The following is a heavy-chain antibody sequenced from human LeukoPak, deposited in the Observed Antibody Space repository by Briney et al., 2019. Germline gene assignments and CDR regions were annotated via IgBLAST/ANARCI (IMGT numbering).Heavy chain of an antibody. CDR3: ARQYSSSSPLDY. CDR1: GGSISSGDYY. V-gene: IGHV4-30-4*01. D-gene: IGHD6-6*01. J-gene: IGHJ4*02. CDR2: MYYSGST. Sequence: SETLSLTCTVSGGSISSGDYYWSWIRQPPGKGLEWIAYMYYSGSTYYNPSLKSRVTMSADTSKNQLSLKLSSVTAADTAVYYCARQYSSSSPLDYWGQGTLVTVSS.